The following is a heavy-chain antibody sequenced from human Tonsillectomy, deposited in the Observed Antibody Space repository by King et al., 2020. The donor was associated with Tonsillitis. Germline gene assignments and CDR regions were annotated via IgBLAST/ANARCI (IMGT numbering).Heavy chain of an antibody. J-gene: IGHJ6*02. V-gene: IGHV3-23*04. CDR2: FSGSGGRT. Sequence: VQLVESGGGFVQPGGSLRLSCAASGFTFSSYGMNWVRQAPGKGLRWVSSFSGSGGRTYYANFVKGRFTISRDNSKNMLYLQMNSLRAGDTAVYYCAKDTVTTDSFYYNGMDVWGQGTTVTVSS. CDR1: GFTFSSYG. D-gene: IGHD4-17*01. CDR3: AKDTVTTDSFYYNGMDV.